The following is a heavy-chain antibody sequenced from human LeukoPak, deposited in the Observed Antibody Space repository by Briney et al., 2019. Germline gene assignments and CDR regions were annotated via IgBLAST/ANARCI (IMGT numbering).Heavy chain of an antibody. CDR3: ARGDYYYMDV. CDR1: GGSISSYY. V-gene: IGHV4-59*01. Sequence: PETLSLTCRVSGGSISSYYWSWIRQPPGKGLEWIGYIYSSGSTNYNPSLKSRVTISADTSKNQFSLKLSSVTAADTAVYYCARGDYYYMDVWGKGTTVTVPS. CDR2: IYSSGST. J-gene: IGHJ6*03. D-gene: IGHD1-26*01.